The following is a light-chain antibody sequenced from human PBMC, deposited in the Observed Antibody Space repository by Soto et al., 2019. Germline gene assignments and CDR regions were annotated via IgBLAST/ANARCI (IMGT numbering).Light chain of an antibody. J-gene: IGKJ2*01. CDR3: QQNYGTPYT. CDR1: QSISSY. V-gene: IGKV1-39*01. Sequence: DIQMTQSPSSLSASVGDRVTIPCRASQSISSYLNWYQQKPGKAPKLLICAASSLQSGVPSRFSGSGSGTDFTLTISSLQPEDFATYYCQQNYGTPYTFGQGTKLEIK. CDR2: AAS.